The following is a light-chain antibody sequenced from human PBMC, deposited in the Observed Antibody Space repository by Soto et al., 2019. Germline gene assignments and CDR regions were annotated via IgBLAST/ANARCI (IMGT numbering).Light chain of an antibody. J-gene: IGKJ1*01. CDR2: WAS. CDR3: QQYYTTPWT. Sequence: DIVMTQSPDSXAVSLGERATINCKSSQXVLYSSNNXNYLAWYQQKPGQPPKALIYWASTRESGVPDRFSGSGSGTDFTLTISSLQAEDVAVYYCQQYYTTPWTFGQGTKVEIK. CDR1: QXVLYSSNNXNY. V-gene: IGKV4-1*01.